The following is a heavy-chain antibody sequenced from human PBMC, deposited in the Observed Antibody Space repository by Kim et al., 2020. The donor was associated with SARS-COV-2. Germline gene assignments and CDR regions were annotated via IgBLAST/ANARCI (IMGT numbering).Heavy chain of an antibody. V-gene: IGHV1-2*02. CDR2: INPNSGGT. Sequence: ASVKVSCKASGYTFTGYYMHWVRQAPGQGLEWMGWINPNSGGTNYAQKFQGRVTMTRDTSISTAYMELSRLRSDDTAVYYCARDSNSSSWHKFWKRESRNSNWFDPWGQGTLVTVSS. CDR1: GYTFTGYY. CDR3: ARDSNSSSWHKFWKRESRNSNWFDP. D-gene: IGHD6-13*01. J-gene: IGHJ5*02.